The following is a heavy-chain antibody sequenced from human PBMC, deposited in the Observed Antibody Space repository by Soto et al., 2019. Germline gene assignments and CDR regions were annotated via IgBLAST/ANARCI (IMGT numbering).Heavy chain of an antibody. CDR1: SGSISSSNW. J-gene: IGHJ1*01. CDR3: ASAVYSSFSPAEYFQH. V-gene: IGHV4-4*02. CDR2: IYHSGST. D-gene: IGHD6-6*01. Sequence: QVQLQESGPGLVKPSGTLSLTCAVSSGSISSSNWWSWVRQPPGKGLEWIGEIYHSGSTNYNPSLKRRVTISVDKSKNQFSLKLSSVTAADTAVYYCASAVYSSFSPAEYFQHWGQGTLVTVSS.